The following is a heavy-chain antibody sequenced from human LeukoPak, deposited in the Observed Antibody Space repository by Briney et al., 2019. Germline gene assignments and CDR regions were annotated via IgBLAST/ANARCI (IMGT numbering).Heavy chain of an antibody. CDR3: ARVIAAAGSYYYYGMDV. D-gene: IGHD6-13*01. Sequence: SETLSLTCAVYGGSFSDSYWGWIRQPPGEGLEWIGDIDHRRDTNYNPSLKSRVTIAIDTSKNQISLKLRSVTAADTAVYYCARVIAAAGSYYYYGMDVWGQGTTVTVSS. V-gene: IGHV4-34*01. CDR2: IDHRRDT. CDR1: GGSFSDSY. J-gene: IGHJ6*02.